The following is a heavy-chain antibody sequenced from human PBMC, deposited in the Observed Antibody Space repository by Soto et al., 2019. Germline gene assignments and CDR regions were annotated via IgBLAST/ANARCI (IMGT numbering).Heavy chain of an antibody. Sequence: GGSLRLSCAASGFTFTNAWMSWVRQAPGKRLEWVGRIKSKTDGGTTDYAAPVKGRFTISRDDSKNTLYLQMNSLKTEDTAVYYCTTARGTYGAEYFQHWGQGTLVTVSS. V-gene: IGHV3-15*01. J-gene: IGHJ1*01. CDR3: TTARGTYGAEYFQH. CDR1: GFTFTNAW. D-gene: IGHD4-17*01. CDR2: IKSKTDGGTT.